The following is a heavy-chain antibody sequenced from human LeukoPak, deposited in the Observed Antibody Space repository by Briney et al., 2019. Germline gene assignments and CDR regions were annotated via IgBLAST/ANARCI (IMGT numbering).Heavy chain of an antibody. J-gene: IGHJ4*02. V-gene: IGHV3-21*01. CDR1: GFTFSRYS. Sequence: GGSLRLSCAGAGFTFSRYSMNWVRQAPGKGLERVSSISTSSIYIYYADSVKGRFTISRDNARNSLFLQLDSLRAEDTAVYYCARGSSNSGSYYDYFDYWGQGALVTVSS. D-gene: IGHD1-26*01. CDR2: ISTSSIYI. CDR3: ARGSSNSGSYYDYFDY.